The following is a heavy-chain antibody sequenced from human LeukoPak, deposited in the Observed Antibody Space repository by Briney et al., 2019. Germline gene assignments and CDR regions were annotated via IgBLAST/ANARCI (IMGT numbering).Heavy chain of an antibody. J-gene: IGHJ4*02. D-gene: IGHD1-26*01. Sequence: GGSLRLSCAASGFSFDTTDMTWVRQAPGKGPEWLSCISGTGDRTYYADSVRGRFTISRDNSKNMLYLQMTSLRVEDTATYYCVKNSGIWSFWGRGTLAVVSP. V-gene: IGHV3-23*01. CDR2: ISGTGDRT. CDR3: VKNSGIWSF. CDR1: GFSFDTTD.